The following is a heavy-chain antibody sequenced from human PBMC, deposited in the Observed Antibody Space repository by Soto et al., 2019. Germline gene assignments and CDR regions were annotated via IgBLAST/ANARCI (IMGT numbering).Heavy chain of an antibody. CDR1: GDTFSNYA. CDR3: ARDQNHLARWGPFDV. V-gene: IGHV1-69*01. D-gene: IGHD3-16*01. J-gene: IGHJ4*01. Sequence: QVQLVQSGAEVKKPGSAVKLSCKASGDTFSNYAINWVRQAPGQGLEWMGGIIPIFHTPIYAQNFQGRLTFTADASSSTVYMDLTSLRSDDTAVYYCARDQNHLARWGPFDVWCQGALVTVS. CDR2: IIPIFHTP.